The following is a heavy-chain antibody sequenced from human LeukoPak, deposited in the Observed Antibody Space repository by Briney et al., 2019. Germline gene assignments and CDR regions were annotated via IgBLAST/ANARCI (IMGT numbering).Heavy chain of an antibody. CDR2: ISWDGGST. CDR1: GFTFDDYT. D-gene: IGHD6-19*01. V-gene: IGHV3-43*01. J-gene: IGHJ4*02. Sequence: GGSLRLSCAASGFTFDDYTMHWVRQAPGKGLEWVSLISWDGGSTYYADSVKGRFTISRDNAKNSLYLQMNSLRAEDTALYYCARSPWGSSGWYFDYWGQGTLVTVSS. CDR3: ARSPWGSSGWYFDY.